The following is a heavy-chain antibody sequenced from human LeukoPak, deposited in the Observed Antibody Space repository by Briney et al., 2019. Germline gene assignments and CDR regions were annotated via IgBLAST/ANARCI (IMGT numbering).Heavy chain of an antibody. CDR1: DGSISSYY. CDR2: IYYSGST. V-gene: IGHV4-59*01. J-gene: IGHJ2*01. D-gene: IGHD3-22*01. Sequence: PSETLSLTCTVSDGSISSYYWSWIRQPPGKGLEWIGYIYYSGSTNYNPSLKSRVTISVDTSKNQFSLKLSSVTAADTAVYYCARAPYYDSSGYYYGAWYFDLWGRGTLVTVSS. CDR3: ARAPYYDSSGYYYGAWYFDL.